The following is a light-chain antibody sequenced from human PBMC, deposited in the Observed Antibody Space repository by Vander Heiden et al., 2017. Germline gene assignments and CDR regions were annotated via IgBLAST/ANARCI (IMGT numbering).Light chain of an antibody. V-gene: IGLV2-8*01. Sequence: QSALTQPPSASGSPGQSVTISCTGTRSDVGGYNFVSWYQQYPGKVPKLIIYEVSKRPSGVPDRFSGSKSGNTASLTVSGLQAEDEADYYCSSYGGSNNLVFGGGTKLTVL. CDR2: EVS. J-gene: IGLJ2*01. CDR3: SSYGGSNNLV. CDR1: RSDVGGYNF.